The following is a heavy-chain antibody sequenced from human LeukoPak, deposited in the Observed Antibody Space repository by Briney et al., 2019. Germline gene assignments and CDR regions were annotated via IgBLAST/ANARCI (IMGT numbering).Heavy chain of an antibody. CDR2: MNPNSGHT. V-gene: IGHV1-8*01. CDR3: ARRVGGSGSYYYYYYYMDD. CDR1: GYTFTDYD. J-gene: IGHJ6*03. D-gene: IGHD3-10*01. Sequence: ASVKVSCKASGYTFTDYDINWVRQAPGQGLEWMGWMNPNSGHTGYAQKFQRRVTMTRNTSINTAYMELSSLRSEDTAVYYCARRVGGSGSYYYYYYYMDDWGKGTTVTISS.